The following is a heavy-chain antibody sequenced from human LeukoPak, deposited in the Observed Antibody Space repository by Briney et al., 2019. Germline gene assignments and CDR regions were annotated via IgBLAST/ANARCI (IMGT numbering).Heavy chain of an antibody. Sequence: PSETLSLNCTVSGGSISSGGYYWSWIRQHPGKGLEWIGYIYYSGSTYYNPSLKSRVTISVDTSKNQFSLKLSSVTAADTAVYYCARGGSIDYYYGMDVWGQGTTVTVSS. V-gene: IGHV4-31*03. CDR1: GGSISSGGYY. CDR3: ARGGSIDYYYGMDV. CDR2: IYYSGST. J-gene: IGHJ6*02. D-gene: IGHD2/OR15-2a*01.